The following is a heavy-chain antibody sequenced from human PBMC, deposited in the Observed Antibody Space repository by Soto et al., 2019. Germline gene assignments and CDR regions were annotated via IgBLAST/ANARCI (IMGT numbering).Heavy chain of an antibody. V-gene: IGHV3-15*07. CDR3: TTDSYSTIIIVRFDY. J-gene: IGHJ4*01. Sequence: GSLRLSCAASGFTFTNAWINWVRQAPGKGLEWVGRIKSKTDGGTTDYAEPVKGRFAISRDDSNNMVYLQMNSLKIEDTAVYYCTTDSYSTIIIVRFDYWGHGTLVTVSS. D-gene: IGHD3-22*01. CDR2: IKSKTDGGTT. CDR1: GFTFTNAW.